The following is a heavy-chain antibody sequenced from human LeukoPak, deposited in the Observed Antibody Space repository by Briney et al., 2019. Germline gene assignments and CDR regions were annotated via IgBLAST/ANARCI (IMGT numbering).Heavy chain of an antibody. J-gene: IGHJ5*02. CDR2: ISSSISYI. CDR1: GFTFSSYS. CDR3: ARGRNWFDP. V-gene: IGHV3-21*01. Sequence: GESLTLSCAASGFTFSSYSMNWVRHAPGEGLEWVSSISSSISYINYADSVKRRFTSSRDNAKNSLYLQLNSLRAEDTAVYYCARGRNWFDPWGQGTLVTVSS.